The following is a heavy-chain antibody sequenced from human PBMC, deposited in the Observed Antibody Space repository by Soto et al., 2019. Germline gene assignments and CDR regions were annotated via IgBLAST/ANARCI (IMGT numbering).Heavy chain of an antibody. J-gene: IGHJ4*02. D-gene: IGHD6-19*01. CDR1: GFMFSRYS. V-gene: IGHV3-7*03. CDR3: ASGHSSGCHDY. Sequence: SLRLSCAAPGFMFSRYSMTWVRQAPGKGLEWVANIKQDGSDKYYVDSVEGRFTISRDNAKNSLYLKMNSLRAEDTALYYCASGHSSGCHDYWRQRTLVTVSS. CDR2: IKQDGSDK.